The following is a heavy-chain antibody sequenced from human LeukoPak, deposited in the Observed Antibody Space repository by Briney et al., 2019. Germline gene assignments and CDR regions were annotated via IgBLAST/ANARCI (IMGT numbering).Heavy chain of an antibody. Sequence: SETLSLTCTVSGGSISSSSYYWGWIRQPPGKGLEWIGSIYYSGSTYYNPSLKSRVTISVDTSKNQFSLKLSSVTAADTAVYYCARLENYYDSRGYYPHFDYWGQGTLVTVSS. D-gene: IGHD3-22*01. CDR1: GGSISSSSYY. CDR3: ARLENYYDSRGYYPHFDY. V-gene: IGHV4-39*01. J-gene: IGHJ4*02. CDR2: IYYSGST.